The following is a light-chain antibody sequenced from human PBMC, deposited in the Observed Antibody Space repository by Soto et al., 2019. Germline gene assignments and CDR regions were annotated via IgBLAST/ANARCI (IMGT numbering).Light chain of an antibody. J-gene: IGKJ1*01. CDR1: QSVSSN. CDR2: GAS. CDR3: QQYGISPRT. V-gene: IGKV3-20*01. Sequence: ETVLTQSPATLSLSPGERATLSCRASQSVSSNLAWYQQKPGQAPRLLIYGASTRATGVPDRFSGSGSGTDFTLTISRLEPEDFAVYYCQQYGISPRTFGQGTKVDIK.